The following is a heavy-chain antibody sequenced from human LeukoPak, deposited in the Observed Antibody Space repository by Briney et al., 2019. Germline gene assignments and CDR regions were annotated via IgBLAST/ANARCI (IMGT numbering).Heavy chain of an antibody. CDR1: GFTFSSYG. D-gene: IGHD3-3*01. J-gene: IGHJ6*02. V-gene: IGHV3-33*01. CDR2: IWYDGSNK. Sequence: PGGSLRLSCAASGFTFSSYGMHWVRQAPGKGLEWVAVIWYDGSNKYYADSVKGRFTISRGNSKNTLYLQMNSLRAEDTAVHYCARAGVVDRFYYYGMDVWGQGTTVTVSS. CDR3: ARAGVVDRFYYYGMDV.